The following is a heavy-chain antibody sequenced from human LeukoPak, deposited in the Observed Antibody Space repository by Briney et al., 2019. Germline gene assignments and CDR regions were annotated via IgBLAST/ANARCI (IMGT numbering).Heavy chain of an antibody. Sequence: GGSLRLSCAASGFTFSSYSMNWVRQAPGQGLEWVSSISSSSSYIYYADSVKGRFTMSRDNAKNSLYLQMNSLRAEDTALYYCVRAITMVRGVYYYYMDVWGKGTTVTVSS. V-gene: IGHV3-21*01. D-gene: IGHD3-10*01. CDR1: GFTFSSYS. CDR2: ISSSSSYI. CDR3: VRAITMVRGVYYYYMDV. J-gene: IGHJ6*03.